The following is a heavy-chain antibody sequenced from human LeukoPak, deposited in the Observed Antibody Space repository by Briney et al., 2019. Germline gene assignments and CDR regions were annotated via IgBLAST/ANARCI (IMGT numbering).Heavy chain of an antibody. D-gene: IGHD3-10*01. CDR1: GYIFTHNW. J-gene: IGHJ4*02. V-gene: IGHV5-51*01. CDR3: ARQTRDGSGSRGYSFDF. Sequence: HGESLKISCKGSGYIFTHNWIGWVRQMPGEGLEWMGIIYPGDSDTRYSPSFEGQVTISVDKSISTAYLQWGSLKASDTAMYYCARQTRDGSGSRGYSFDFWGQGTLVTVSS. CDR2: IYPGDSDT.